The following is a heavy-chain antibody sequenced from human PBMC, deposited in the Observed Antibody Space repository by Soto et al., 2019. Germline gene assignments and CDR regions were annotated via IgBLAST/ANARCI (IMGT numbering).Heavy chain of an antibody. J-gene: IGHJ6*02. V-gene: IGHV1-18*01. CDR1: GYTFTGYG. Sequence: QGRLVQSGAEVKKPGASVKVSCKASGYTFTGYGISWVRQAPGQGLEWMGWISIYNGNANYAQKFQGRVTMTTDTSTSTAXXXXXXXXXXXXXXXXXXXXXPGEPIENFYYYALDVWGQGTTVTVSS. D-gene: IGHD3-16*01. CDR3: XXXXPGEPIENFYYYALDV. CDR2: ISIYNGNA.